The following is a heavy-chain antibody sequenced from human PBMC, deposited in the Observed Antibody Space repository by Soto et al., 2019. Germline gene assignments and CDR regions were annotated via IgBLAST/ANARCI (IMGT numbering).Heavy chain of an antibody. CDR1: GFTFYNYA. J-gene: IGHJ3*01. V-gene: IGHV3-23*01. Sequence: EVQLLESGGGLVRPGGSLRLSCAASGFTFYNYAMNWVRQAPGKGLEWVSTISGGGDGTYYADSVKGRFTISRDNSRNTVYLQMNSLRAEDTAVYYCVKKGLGSLATYCTTGDCHYAFDVWGQGTLVTVSS. CDR3: VKKGLGSLATYCTTGDCHYAFDV. CDR2: ISGGGDGT. D-gene: IGHD2-8*01.